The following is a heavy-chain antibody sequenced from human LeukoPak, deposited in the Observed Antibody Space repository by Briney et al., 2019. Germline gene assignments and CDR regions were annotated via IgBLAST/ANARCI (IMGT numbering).Heavy chain of an antibody. D-gene: IGHD6-6*01. CDR3: VRDRPHNWFDP. J-gene: IGHJ5*02. CDR2: IDNDGSDT. Sequence: GGSLRLSCAASGFTFTSHWMHWVRQAPGKGLVWVSRIDNDGSDTTYAESVRGRFTISRDNAKNTLYLQMDSLRAEDTAVYYCVRDRPHNWFDPWGQGTLVTVSS. CDR1: GFTFTSHW. V-gene: IGHV3-74*01.